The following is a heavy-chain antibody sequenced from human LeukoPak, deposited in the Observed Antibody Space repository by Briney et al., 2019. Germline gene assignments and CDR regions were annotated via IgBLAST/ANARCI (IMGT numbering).Heavy chain of an antibody. D-gene: IGHD5-18*01. Sequence: ASVKVSCKASGYTFTGYYMYWVRQAPGQGLEWMGWINPNSGGTNYAQKFQGWVTMTRDTSISTAYMELSRLGSDDTAVYYCARGAIQLWLIGGGYFDYWGQGTLVTVSS. J-gene: IGHJ4*02. V-gene: IGHV1-2*04. CDR3: ARGAIQLWLIGGGYFDY. CDR2: INPNSGGT. CDR1: GYTFTGYY.